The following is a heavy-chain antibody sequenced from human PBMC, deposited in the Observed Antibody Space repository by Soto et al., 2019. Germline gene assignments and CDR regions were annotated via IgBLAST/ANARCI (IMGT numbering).Heavy chain of an antibody. CDR1: GFNLTNYE. CDR3: AAEALCGADCYFFEY. V-gene: IGHV3-48*03. J-gene: IGHJ4*02. Sequence: EVKLLDTGGGSVQPGGFLRLSCAVSGFNLTNYEMNWVRQVPGKGLEWISKIRGSSNNIYYADSVKGRFTISRDNANNLLFLQMNSLRAEDTAFYYCAAEALCGADCYFFEYWGQGTLVTVSS. CDR2: IRGSSNNI. D-gene: IGHD2-21*02.